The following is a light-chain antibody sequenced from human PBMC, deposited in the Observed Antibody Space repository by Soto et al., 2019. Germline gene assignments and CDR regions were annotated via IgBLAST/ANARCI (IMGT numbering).Light chain of an antibody. V-gene: IGLV2-8*01. CDR3: TSQTGSNNVV. J-gene: IGLJ2*01. CDR2: AVS. Sequence: QSALTQPPSASGSPGQSVTISCTGTSSDVGGYKYVSWYQQHPGKAPKLMIFAVSQRPSGVPDRFSGSKSGNTASLTVSGHQAEDEADYYCTSQTGSNNVVFGGGTKVTVL. CDR1: SSDVGGYKY.